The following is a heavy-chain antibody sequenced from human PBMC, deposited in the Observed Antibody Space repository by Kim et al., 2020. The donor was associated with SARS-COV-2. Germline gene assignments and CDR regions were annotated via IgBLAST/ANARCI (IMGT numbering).Heavy chain of an antibody. D-gene: IGHD3-22*01. J-gene: IGHJ6*02. Sequence: GGSLRLSCAASGFTFSSYAMSWVRQAPGKGLEWVSAISGSGGSTYYADSVKGRFTISRDNSKNTLYLQMNSLRAEDTAVYYCAKRFVRDDSSGYYYYGMDVWGQGTTVTVSS. CDR3: AKRFVRDDSSGYYYYGMDV. CDR1: GFTFSSYA. V-gene: IGHV3-23*01. CDR2: ISGSGGST.